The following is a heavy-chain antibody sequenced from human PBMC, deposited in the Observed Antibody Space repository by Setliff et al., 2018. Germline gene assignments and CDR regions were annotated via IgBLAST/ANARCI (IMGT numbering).Heavy chain of an antibody. Sequence: ETLSLTCTAYGGTFSDYYWTWIRQPPGKGLEWIGEINHSGTTNYNPSLKSRVTISVDTSKNQFSLTMSPVTAADAAVYYCARGRNVAARLLDTWGQGSRGTVS. CDR1: GGTFSDYY. J-gene: IGHJ5*02. V-gene: IGHV4-34*01. D-gene: IGHD6-6*01. CDR2: INHSGTT. CDR3: ARGRNVAARLLDT.